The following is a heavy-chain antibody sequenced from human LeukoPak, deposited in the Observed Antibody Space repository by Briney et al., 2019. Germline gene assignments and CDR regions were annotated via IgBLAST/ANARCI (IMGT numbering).Heavy chain of an antibody. CDR3: ASGERGYSYGPLDY. Sequence: SVTLSLTCTVSGGSISSGDYYWSWIRQPPGKGLEWIGYIFYAGSTTYNPSLKSRVTISIDTSKNQFSLKLNSVTAADTAVYYCASGERGYSYGPLDYWGQGILVTVSS. CDR1: GGSISSGDYY. D-gene: IGHD5-18*01. J-gene: IGHJ4*02. V-gene: IGHV4-61*08. CDR2: IFYAGST.